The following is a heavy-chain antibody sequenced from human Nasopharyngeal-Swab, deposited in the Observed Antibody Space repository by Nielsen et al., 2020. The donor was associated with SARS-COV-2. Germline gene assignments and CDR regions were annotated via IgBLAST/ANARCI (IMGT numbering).Heavy chain of an antibody. V-gene: IGHV4-61*01. J-gene: IGHJ3*02. CDR1: DGSLSSSNYY. Sequence: SETLSLTCIVSDGSLSSSNYYWSWIRQPPGKGLEWIGYIYYSGSTNYNPSLKSRVTISVDTSKNQFSLKLSSVTAADTAVYYCARGRQYQLLFIFVEDAFDIWGQGTMVTVSS. CDR2: IYYSGST. D-gene: IGHD2-2*01. CDR3: ARGRQYQLLFIFVEDAFDI.